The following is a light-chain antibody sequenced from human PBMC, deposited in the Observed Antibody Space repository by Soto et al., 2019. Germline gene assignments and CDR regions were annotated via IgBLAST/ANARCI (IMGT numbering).Light chain of an antibody. CDR3: SSYAGGSTYV. CDR1: SSDVATVNL. V-gene: IGLV2-23*01. Sequence: QSALTQPASVSASPGQSITISCTATSSDVATVNLVSWYQQHPGKAPKRIIYEDIKRASGVSNRFSGSKSGNTASLTISGLQAEDEADYYCSSYAGGSTYVFGTGTKVTVL. J-gene: IGLJ1*01. CDR2: EDI.